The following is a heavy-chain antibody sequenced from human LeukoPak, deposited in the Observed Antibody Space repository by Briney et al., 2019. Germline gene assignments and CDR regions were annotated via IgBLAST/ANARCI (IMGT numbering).Heavy chain of an antibody. CDR1: GFTFYTYD. CDR2: IDTAGAT. J-gene: IGHJ3*01. Sequence: PGGSLRLSCAASGFTFYTYDIHWVREAPGKGMEWVSAIDTAGATNYAVAVQGRFIISRDNAEKSVYLQMSTVSVGDTAVYYCVRACGGGSCYSSLDNVFDVWGQGTVVVVSS. V-gene: IGHV3-13*01. D-gene: IGHD2-15*01. CDR3: VRACGGGSCYSSLDNVFDV.